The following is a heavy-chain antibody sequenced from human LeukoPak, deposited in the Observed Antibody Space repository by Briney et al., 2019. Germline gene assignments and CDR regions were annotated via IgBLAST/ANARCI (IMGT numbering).Heavy chain of an antibody. Sequence: SETLSLTCAVSGGSISSNSYYWGWIRQPPGKGLKWIGSIYYSGSTYYNPSLKSRVTISVDTSKNQFSLKLSSVTAADTAVYYCARTRYYYNSRSYGAPYYFDYWGQGTLVTVSS. V-gene: IGHV4-39*01. D-gene: IGHD3-10*01. CDR3: ARTRYYYNSRSYGAPYYFDY. CDR2: IYYSGST. CDR1: GGSISSNSYY. J-gene: IGHJ4*02.